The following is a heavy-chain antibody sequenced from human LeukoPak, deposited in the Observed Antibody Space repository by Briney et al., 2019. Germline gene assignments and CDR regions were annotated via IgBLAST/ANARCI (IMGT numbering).Heavy chain of an antibody. D-gene: IGHD2-2*01. Sequence: GGSLRLSCAASGFTFSDYYMSWIRQAPGKGLEWVSYISSSGSTIYYADSVKGRFTISRDNAKNSLYLQMNSLRAEDTAVYYCARSSDCSSTSCYHGRADYWGQGTLVTVSS. CDR2: ISSSGSTI. V-gene: IGHV3-11*04. CDR3: ARSSDCSSTSCYHGRADY. J-gene: IGHJ4*02. CDR1: GFTFSDYY.